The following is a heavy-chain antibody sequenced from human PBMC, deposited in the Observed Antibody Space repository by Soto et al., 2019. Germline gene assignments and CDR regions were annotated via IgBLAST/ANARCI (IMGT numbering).Heavy chain of an antibody. J-gene: IGHJ4*02. D-gene: IGHD6-13*01. CDR2: IYYSGST. V-gene: IGHV4-39*01. CDR3: ASRFSGIAAAGTFFDY. Sequence: TSETLSLTCTVSGGSISSSSYYWGWIRQPPGKGLEWIGSIYYSGSTYYNPSLKSRVTISVDTSKNQFSLKLSSVTAADTAVYYCASRFSGIAAAGTFFDYWGQGTLVTVSS. CDR1: GGSISSSSYY.